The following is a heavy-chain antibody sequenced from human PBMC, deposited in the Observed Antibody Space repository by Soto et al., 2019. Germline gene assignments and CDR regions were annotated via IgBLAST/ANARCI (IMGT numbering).Heavy chain of an antibody. J-gene: IGHJ6*02. CDR3: AALGYCSGGSCYWTGGYYYYGMDV. CDR1: GFTFSSYG. CDR2: ISYDGSNK. V-gene: IGHV3-30*03. D-gene: IGHD2-15*01. Sequence: QVQLVESGGGVVQPGRSLRLSCAASGFTFSSYGMHWVRQAPGKGLEWVAVISYDGSNKYYADSVKGRFTISRDNSKNTRYLQMNSLRAEDTAVYYCAALGYCSGGSCYWTGGYYYYGMDVWGQGTTVTVSS.